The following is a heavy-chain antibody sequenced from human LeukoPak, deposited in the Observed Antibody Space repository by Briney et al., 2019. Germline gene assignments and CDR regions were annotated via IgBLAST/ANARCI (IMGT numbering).Heavy chain of an antibody. V-gene: IGHV3-23*01. CDR2: ISGSGGST. D-gene: IGHD6-13*01. CDR1: GFTFSNYA. CDR3: AKGPTAAGTFRGDY. J-gene: IGHJ4*02. Sequence: GGSLRLSCAASGFTFSNYAMSWVRQAPGKGLEWVSTISGSGGSTYYADSVKGRFTISRDNSKNTLYVQTNSLRAEDTAVYYCAKGPTAAGTFRGDYWGQGTLVTVSS.